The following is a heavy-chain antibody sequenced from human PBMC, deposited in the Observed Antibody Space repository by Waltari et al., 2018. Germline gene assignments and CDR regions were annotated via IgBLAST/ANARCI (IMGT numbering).Heavy chain of an antibody. Sequence: QVQLQQWGAGLLKPSETLSLTCAVYGGSFSGYYWSWIRQPPGKGLEWIGEINHSGSTNYNPSLKSRVTISVDTSKNQFSLKLSSVTAADTAVYYCARVISSHTAIDYWGQGTLVTVSS. D-gene: IGHD5-18*01. V-gene: IGHV4-34*01. CDR3: ARVISSHTAIDY. J-gene: IGHJ4*02. CDR1: GGSFSGYY. CDR2: INHSGST.